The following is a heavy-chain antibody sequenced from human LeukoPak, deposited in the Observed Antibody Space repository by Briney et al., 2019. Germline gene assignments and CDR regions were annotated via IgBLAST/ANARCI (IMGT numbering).Heavy chain of an antibody. D-gene: IGHD1-26*01. CDR2: IKTKIDGGTT. Sequence: GGSLRLSCAASVLSFSNDWMSGVRQVPGKGLEWVGRIKTKIDGGTTDYAAPVKGRFTISRDDSRNTLYLQMKSLKTEDTAVYYCTTDHEWAGYFGSRKPYDYWGQGTLVTVSS. CDR3: TTDHEWAGYFGSRKPYDY. CDR1: VLSFSNDW. J-gene: IGHJ4*02. V-gene: IGHV3-15*01.